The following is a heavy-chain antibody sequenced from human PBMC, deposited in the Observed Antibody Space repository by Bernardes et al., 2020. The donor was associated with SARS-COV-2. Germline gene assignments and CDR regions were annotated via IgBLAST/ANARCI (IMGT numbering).Heavy chain of an antibody. CDR3: ARDAGLYDSSGYSYGIDV. Sequence: SEPLSLTCSICGGAISTYYWSWIRQTPGKGLEWIGYIYNTGNTNYNPSLKSRVTMSIDTSKNEFSLKLSSVTAADTAVYYCARDAGLYDSSGYSYGIDVWGQGTTVTVSS. V-gene: IGHV4-59*01. J-gene: IGHJ6*02. CDR1: GGAISTYY. D-gene: IGHD3-22*01. CDR2: IYNTGNT.